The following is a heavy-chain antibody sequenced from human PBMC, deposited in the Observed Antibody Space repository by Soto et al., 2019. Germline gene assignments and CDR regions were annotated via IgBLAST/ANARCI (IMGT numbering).Heavy chain of an antibody. CDR3: AHIRRDGYNWVY. V-gene: IGHV2-5*02. J-gene: IGHJ4*02. CDR1: GFSLSTTGEG. Sequence: QITLKESGPTLVKPTQTLTLTCTFSGFSLSTTGEGVGWIRQPPGKALEWLALIYWVDDKRYSPSLKSRLTIPKHTSKNQVVLTMTNMDAVDTATYYCAHIRRDGYNWVYWGQGTLVTVSS. D-gene: IGHD5-12*01. CDR2: IYWVDDK.